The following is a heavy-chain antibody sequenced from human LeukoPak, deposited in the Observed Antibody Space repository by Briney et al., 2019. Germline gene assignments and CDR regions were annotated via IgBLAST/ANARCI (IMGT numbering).Heavy chain of an antibody. CDR3: ARHYPFIYCGGDCYSALGAFDI. V-gene: IGHV4-34*01. J-gene: IGHJ3*02. CDR2: INHSGST. CDR1: GGSFSGYY. Sequence: PSETLSLTCAVYGGSFSGYYWSWIRQPPGKGLEWIGEINHSGSTNYNPSLKSRVTISVDTSKNQFSLKLSSVTAADTAVYYCARHYPFIYCGGDCYSALGAFDIWGQGTMVTVSS. D-gene: IGHD2-21*02.